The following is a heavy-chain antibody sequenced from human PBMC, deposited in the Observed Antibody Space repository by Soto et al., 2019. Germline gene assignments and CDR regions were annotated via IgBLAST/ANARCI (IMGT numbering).Heavy chain of an antibody. Sequence: EVQLVESGGGLVQPGGSLRLSCAASGFTFSSYDMHWVRQATGKGLEWVSGIGTAGDPYYPASVKGRFTLSRENAKKSLYLQMIGLRAGDTAVYYCARGGYYYGSGTYDNGMDVWGQGTTVTVSS. CDR2: IGTAGDP. CDR1: GFTFSSYD. D-gene: IGHD3-10*01. CDR3: ARGGYYYGSGTYDNGMDV. J-gene: IGHJ6*02. V-gene: IGHV3-13*05.